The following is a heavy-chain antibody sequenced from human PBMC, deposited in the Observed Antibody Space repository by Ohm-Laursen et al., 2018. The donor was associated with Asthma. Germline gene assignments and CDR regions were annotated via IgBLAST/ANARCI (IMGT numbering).Heavy chain of an antibody. Sequence: PPGTLSLTCIVSGGSISSSTYYWAWIRQPPGKGLEWIGSIYRSGSTYYNLSLKSPVTISVDTSKNQFSLKLHSVTAADTAVYYCSLTASRVAWWFGPWGQGTLLTVSS. J-gene: IGHJ5*02. V-gene: IGHV4-39*01. D-gene: IGHD3-9*01. CDR3: SLTASRVAWWFGP. CDR2: IYRSGST. CDR1: GGSISSSTYY.